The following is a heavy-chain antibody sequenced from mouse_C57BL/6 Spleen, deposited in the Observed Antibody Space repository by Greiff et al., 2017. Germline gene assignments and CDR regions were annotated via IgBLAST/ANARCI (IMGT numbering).Heavy chain of an antibody. V-gene: IGHV1-7*01. J-gene: IGHJ3*01. CDR2: INPSSGYT. CDR1: GYTFTSYW. D-gene: IGHD2-4*01. CDR3: ATYYDYDEGWFAY. Sequence: VKLMESGAELAKPGASVKLSCKASGYTFTSYWMHWVKQRPGQGLEWIGYINPSSGYTKYNQKFKDKATLTADKSSSTAYMQLSSLTYEDSAVYYCATYYDYDEGWFAYWGQGTLVTVSA.